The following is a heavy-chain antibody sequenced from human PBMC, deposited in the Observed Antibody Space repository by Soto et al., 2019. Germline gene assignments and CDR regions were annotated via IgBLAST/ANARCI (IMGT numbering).Heavy chain of an antibody. V-gene: IGHV3-30-3*01. CDR2: ILYDGSSK. D-gene: IGHD6-13*01. CDR1: GFTFSSYA. CDR3: ARVGSLYSSSWFFDY. Sequence: PGGSLRLSCAASGFTFSSYAMHWVRQAPGKGLEWVAFILYDGSSKYYADSVKGRFTISRDNSKNTLYLQMNSLRAEDTAVYYCARVGSLYSSSWFFDYWGQGSQVTVSS. J-gene: IGHJ4*02.